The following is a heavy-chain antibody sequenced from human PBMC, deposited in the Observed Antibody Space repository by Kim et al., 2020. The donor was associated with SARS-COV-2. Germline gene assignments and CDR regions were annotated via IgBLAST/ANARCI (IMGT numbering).Heavy chain of an antibody. Sequence: GGSLRLSCAASGLSFDSSAMNWVRQAPGKGLEWVAVISYDGRNKDYADSVKGRFTISRDNSKSTLYLQMNSLRVEDTAVYYCARDNYHESVSRSDYYNGMDVWGQGTTVTVS. CDR2: ISYDGRNK. J-gene: IGHJ6*02. CDR1: GLSFDSSA. V-gene: IGHV3-30-3*01. CDR3: ARDNYHESVSRSDYYNGMDV. D-gene: IGHD3-10*01.